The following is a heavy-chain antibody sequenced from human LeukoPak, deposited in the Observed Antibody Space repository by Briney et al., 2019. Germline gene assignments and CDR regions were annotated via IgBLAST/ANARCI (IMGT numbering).Heavy chain of an antibody. CDR2: IIPIFGTA. D-gene: IGHD3-22*01. CDR3: ASGYYYDSSGYYQEYFQH. CDR1: GGTFSSYA. V-gene: IGHV1-69*06. Sequence: SVKVSCKASGGTFSSYAISWERQAPGQGLEWMGRIIPIFGTANYAQKFQGRVTITADKSTSTAYMELSSLRSEGTAVYYCASGYYYDSSGYYQEYFQHWGQGTLVTVSS. J-gene: IGHJ1*01.